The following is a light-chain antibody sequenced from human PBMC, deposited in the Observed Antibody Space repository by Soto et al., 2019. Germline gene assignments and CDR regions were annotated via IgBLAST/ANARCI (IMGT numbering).Light chain of an antibody. CDR3: QQYNNWPFIT. V-gene: IGKV3-15*01. J-gene: IGKJ5*01. Sequence: ESVCTQSPGRLCVAPGERVALGGRRSQSVSSGYLAWYQQKPGQAPRLLIYGASTRATGIPPRFSGGGSGTEFTVTIRSLQSEDFAVYYCQQYNNWPFITFGQGTRLEIK. CDR2: GAS. CDR1: QSVSSGY.